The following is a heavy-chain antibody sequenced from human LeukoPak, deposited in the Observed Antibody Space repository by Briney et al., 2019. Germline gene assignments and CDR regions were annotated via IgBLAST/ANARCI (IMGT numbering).Heavy chain of an antibody. CDR1: GYTFTASN. D-gene: IGHD1-26*01. Sequence: GASVKVSCKASGYTFTASNIHWVRQAPGQGLEWMGWISPNNGATTYAQNFQGRVIMTRDTSISTAYIELSRLTSDDTAVYFCASEGSSGYWGQGTLVTVSS. CDR3: ASEGSSGY. J-gene: IGHJ4*02. V-gene: IGHV1-2*02. CDR2: ISPNNGAT.